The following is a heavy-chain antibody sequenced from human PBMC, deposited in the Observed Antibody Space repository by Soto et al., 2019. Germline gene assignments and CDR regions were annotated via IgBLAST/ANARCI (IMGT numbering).Heavy chain of an antibody. CDR1: GFSLTTSGVG. CDR3: VRRPYSGYADS. V-gene: IGHV2-5*02. CDR2: IYWDDDK. Sequence: QITLKESGPTLVKPTETLTLTCTFSGFSLTTSGVGVGWIRQPPGKALEWLALIYWDDDKRYSPSLKNRLTITKDTSKNQVVLTVTNMDPVDTATYYCVRRPYSGYADSWGQGTLVTVPS. J-gene: IGHJ4*02. D-gene: IGHD5-12*01.